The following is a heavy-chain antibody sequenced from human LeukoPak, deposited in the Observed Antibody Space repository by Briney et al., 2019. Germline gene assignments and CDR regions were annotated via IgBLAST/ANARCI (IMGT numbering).Heavy chain of an antibody. CDR2: INHSGIT. J-gene: IGHJ4*02. V-gene: IGHV4-34*01. CDR3: ARGPLRGYCSGGSCYSGLFDY. Sequence: SETLSLTCAVYGGSFSGYYWSWIRQPPGNGLEWIGEINHSGITNYNPSLKSRVTISVDTSKNRFSLKLSSVTAADTAVYYCARGPLRGYCSGGSCYSGLFDYWGQGTLVTVSS. CDR1: GGSFSGYY. D-gene: IGHD2-15*01.